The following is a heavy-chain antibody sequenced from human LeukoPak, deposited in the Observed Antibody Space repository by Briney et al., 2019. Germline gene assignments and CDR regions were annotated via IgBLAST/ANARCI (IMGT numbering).Heavy chain of an antibody. Sequence: SETLSLTCTVSGGSISSYYWSWIRQPPGKGLEWIGYIYYSGSTNYNPSLKSRVTISVDTSKNQFSLKLSSVTAADTAVYYCARGHSSSWYYFDYWGQGTLVTVSS. J-gene: IGHJ4*02. D-gene: IGHD6-13*01. CDR3: ARGHSSSWYYFDY. V-gene: IGHV4-59*01. CDR1: GGSISSYY. CDR2: IYYSGST.